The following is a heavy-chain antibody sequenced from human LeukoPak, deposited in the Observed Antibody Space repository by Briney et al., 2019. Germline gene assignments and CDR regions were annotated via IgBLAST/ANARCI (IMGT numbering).Heavy chain of an antibody. CDR2: IIPTFGTA. V-gene: IGHV1-69*13. CDR1: GGTFSSYA. D-gene: IGHD4-17*01. CDR3: ARDTNPYGDYGEGSYYFDY. Sequence: ASVNVSCKASGGTFSSYAISWVRQAPGQGLEWMGGIIPTFGTANYAQKFEGRVTITAEDSTSTAYMELSSLRSEDTAVYYCARDTNPYGDYGEGSYYFDYWGQGTLVTVSS. J-gene: IGHJ4*02.